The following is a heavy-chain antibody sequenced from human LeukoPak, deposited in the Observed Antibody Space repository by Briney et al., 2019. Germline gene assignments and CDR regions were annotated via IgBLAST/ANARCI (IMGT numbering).Heavy chain of an antibody. J-gene: IGHJ4*02. CDR1: GFTFSSYA. CDR2: ISGSGGST. D-gene: IGHD3-16*02. Sequence: GGSLRLSCAASGFTFSSYAMSWVRQAPGKGLEWVSAISGSGGSTYYADSVKGRFTISRDNSKNTLYLQMNSLRAEDTAVYYCAKDRGMITFGGVIVIPNLDYWGQGTLVTVSS. V-gene: IGHV3-23*01. CDR3: AKDRGMITFGGVIVIPNLDY.